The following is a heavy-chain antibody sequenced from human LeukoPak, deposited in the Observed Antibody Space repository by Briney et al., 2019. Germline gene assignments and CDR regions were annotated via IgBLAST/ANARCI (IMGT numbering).Heavy chain of an antibody. CDR1: GGSISSSSYY. V-gene: IGHV4-39*01. J-gene: IGHJ4*02. Sequence: PSETLSLTCTVSGGSISSSSYYWGWIRQPPGKGLEWIGSIYYSGSTYYNPSLKSRDTISVDTSKNQFSLKLSSVTAADTAVYYCARQTPKSYYYDSTGPFDYWGQGTLVTVSS. CDR3: ARQTPKSYYYDSTGPFDY. CDR2: IYYSGST. D-gene: IGHD3-22*01.